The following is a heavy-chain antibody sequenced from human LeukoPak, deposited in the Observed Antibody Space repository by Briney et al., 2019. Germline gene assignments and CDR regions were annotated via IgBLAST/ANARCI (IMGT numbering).Heavy chain of an antibody. CDR3: AKRQRTTGTTYYYYYYMDV. CDR1: GFTFSSYA. D-gene: IGHD1-1*01. CDR2: ISGSGGST. J-gene: IGHJ6*03. V-gene: IGHV3-23*01. Sequence: GGSLRLSCAASGFTFSSYAMSWVRQAPGKGLEWVSAISGSGGSTYCADSVKGRFTISRDNSKNTLYLQMNSLRAEDTAVYYCAKRQRTTGTTYYYYYYMDVWGKGTTVTVSS.